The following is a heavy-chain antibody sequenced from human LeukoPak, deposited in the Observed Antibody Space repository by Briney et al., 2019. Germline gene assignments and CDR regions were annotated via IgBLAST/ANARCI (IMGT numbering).Heavy chain of an antibody. CDR1: GGSIGTYY. Sequence: SETLSLTCTVSGGSIGTYYWSWIRQPPGKGLEWIGYIYYNGYTDYNPSLKSRVTISLHTSKNQFSLKLSSVTAADTAVYYCARRFRRYCSGGSCYSPFDPWGQGTLVTVSS. V-gene: IGHV4-59*12. CDR2: IYYNGYT. J-gene: IGHJ5*02. CDR3: ARRFRRYCSGGSCYSPFDP. D-gene: IGHD2-15*01.